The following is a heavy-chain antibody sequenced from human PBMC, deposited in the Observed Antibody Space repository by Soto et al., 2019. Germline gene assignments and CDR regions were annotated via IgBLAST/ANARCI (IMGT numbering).Heavy chain of an antibody. CDR1: GGSFSGYY. Sequence: QVQLQQWGAGLLKPSETLSLTCAVYGGSFSGYYWSWIRQPPGKGLEWIGEINHSGSTNYNPSLKSRVTISVDTSKNQFSLKLSSVTAADTAVYYCARGGVTTVTTRLRLAAFDIWGQGTMVTVSS. V-gene: IGHV4-34*01. CDR2: INHSGST. J-gene: IGHJ3*02. CDR3: ARGGVTTVTTRLRLAAFDI. D-gene: IGHD4-17*01.